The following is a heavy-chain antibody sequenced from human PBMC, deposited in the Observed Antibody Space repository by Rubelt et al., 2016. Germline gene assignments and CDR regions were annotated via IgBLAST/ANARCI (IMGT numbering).Heavy chain of an antibody. Sequence: QVQLVQSGPEVKKPGASVKVSCKASGYTFTSYSMHWVRQAPGQRLEWMGWINAGNGDTKYTKKFQGRFTITRDTAATTAYMELSSLRSEDTAVYYCATHGSGWSFDYWGQGTLVTVSS. V-gene: IGHV1-3*01. CDR3: ATHGSGWSFDY. CDR1: GYTFTSYS. D-gene: IGHD6-19*01. CDR2: INAGNGDT. J-gene: IGHJ4*02.